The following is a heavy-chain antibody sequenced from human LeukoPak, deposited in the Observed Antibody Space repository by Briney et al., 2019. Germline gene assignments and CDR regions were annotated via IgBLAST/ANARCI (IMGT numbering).Heavy chain of an antibody. J-gene: IGHJ4*02. D-gene: IGHD2-15*01. Sequence: GGSLRLSCAASGFIFSTYSMNWVRQAPGKGLEWVSSISSSSSYIYYADSVKGRFTISRDNAKNSLYLQMNSLGAEDTAVYYCARVRDAVMVVAAFDYWGQGTLVTVSS. CDR2: ISSSSSYI. CDR1: GFIFSTYS. CDR3: ARVRDAVMVVAAFDY. V-gene: IGHV3-21*01.